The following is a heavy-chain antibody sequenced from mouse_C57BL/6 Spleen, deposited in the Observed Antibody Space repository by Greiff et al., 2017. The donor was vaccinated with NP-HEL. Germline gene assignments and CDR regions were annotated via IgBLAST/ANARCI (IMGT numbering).Heavy chain of an antibody. CDR1: GYSITSGYY. J-gene: IGHJ2*01. D-gene: IGHD1-1*01. Sequence: EVKLVESGPGLVKPSQSLSLTCSVTGYSITSGYYWNWIRQFPGNKLEWMGYISYDGSNNYNPSLKNRISITRDTSKNQFFLKLNSVTTEDTATYYCARGKVTTVVAHFDYWGQGTTLTVSS. V-gene: IGHV3-6*01. CDR2: ISYDGSN. CDR3: ARGKVTTVVAHFDY.